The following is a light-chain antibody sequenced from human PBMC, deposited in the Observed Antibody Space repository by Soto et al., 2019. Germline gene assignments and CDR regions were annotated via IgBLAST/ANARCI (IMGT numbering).Light chain of an antibody. J-gene: IGKJ5*01. V-gene: IGKV1-39*01. Sequence: MSHSPSSLSASVGDRVTITCRASQSISSYLNWYQQKPGKAPKLLIYAASSLQSGVPSRFSGSGSGTDFTLTISSLQPEDFATYYCQQSYSTPITFGQGTRLEV. CDR2: AAS. CDR3: QQSYSTPIT. CDR1: QSISSY.